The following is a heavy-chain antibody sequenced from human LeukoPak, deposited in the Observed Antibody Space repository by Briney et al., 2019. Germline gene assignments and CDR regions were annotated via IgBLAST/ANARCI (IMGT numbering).Heavy chain of an antibody. J-gene: IGHJ3*02. CDR3: AKATDYSSGWYKAFDI. CDR1: GFTFSSYG. D-gene: IGHD6-19*01. Sequence: PGGSLRLSCAASGFTFSSYGMHWVRQAPGKGLEWVAFIRYDGSNKYYADSVKGRFTISRDNSKNTLYLQMNSLRAEDTAVYYCAKATDYSSGWYKAFDIWGQGTMVTVSS. V-gene: IGHV3-30*02. CDR2: IRYDGSNK.